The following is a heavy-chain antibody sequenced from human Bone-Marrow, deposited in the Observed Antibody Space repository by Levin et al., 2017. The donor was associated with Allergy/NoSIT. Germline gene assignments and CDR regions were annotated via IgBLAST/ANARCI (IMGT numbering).Heavy chain of an antibody. J-gene: IGHJ4*02. D-gene: IGHD1-26*01. CDR2: VQSRGDGGTR. V-gene: IGHV3-15*05. CDR1: GFNFKTAW. Sequence: MPGGSLRLSCAASGFNFKTAWMSWVRQSPGTGPEWVGRVQSRGDGGTREYAAPVEGRFTISRDDSKGMLYLQMNSLQVEDSAVYYCVAVPGGGGSLDHWGQGTLVSVSS. CDR3: VAVPGGGGSLDH.